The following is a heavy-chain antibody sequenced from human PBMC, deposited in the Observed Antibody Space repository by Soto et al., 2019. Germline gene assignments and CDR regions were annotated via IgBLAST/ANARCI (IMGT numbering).Heavy chain of an antibody. Sequence: SETLSLTCTVSGGSISSYYWSWIRQPPGKGLEWIGYIYYSGSTNYNPSLKSRVTISVDTSKNQFSLKLSSVTAADTAVYYCARDPGYYDILTGYYLATRSDAFDIWAQGTMVPVSS. CDR1: GGSISSYY. CDR2: IYYSGST. CDR3: ARDPGYYDILTGYYLATRSDAFDI. J-gene: IGHJ3*02. V-gene: IGHV4-59*01. D-gene: IGHD3-9*01.